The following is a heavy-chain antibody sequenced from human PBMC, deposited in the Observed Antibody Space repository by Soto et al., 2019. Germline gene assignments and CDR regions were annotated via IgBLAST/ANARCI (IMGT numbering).Heavy chain of an antibody. J-gene: IGHJ5*02. V-gene: IGHV1-18*01. CDR2: ISAYNGNT. D-gene: IGHD6-13*01. CDR1: GYTFTSYG. Sequence: ASVKVACKASGYTFTSYGIGWVRQAPGQGLEWMGWISAYNGNTNYAQKLQGRVTMTTDTSTSTAYMELRSLRSDDTAVYYCARGIAAAGTEGSWFDPWGQGTLVNVSS. CDR3: ARGIAAAGTEGSWFDP.